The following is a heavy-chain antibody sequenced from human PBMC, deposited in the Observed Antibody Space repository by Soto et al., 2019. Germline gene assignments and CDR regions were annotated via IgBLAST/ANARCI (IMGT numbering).Heavy chain of an antibody. V-gene: IGHV1-69*13. D-gene: IGHD6-13*01. CDR2: IIPIFGTA. J-gene: IGHJ5*02. CDR1: GGTFSSDA. CDR3: AGVRGIAAAGRSHWFDP. Sequence: VASVKVTCKDSGGTFSSDAISWVRQAPGQGLEWMGGIIPIFGTANYAQKFQGRVTITADESTSTAYMELSSLRSEDTAVYYCAGVRGIAAAGRSHWFDPWGQGTLVTVSS.